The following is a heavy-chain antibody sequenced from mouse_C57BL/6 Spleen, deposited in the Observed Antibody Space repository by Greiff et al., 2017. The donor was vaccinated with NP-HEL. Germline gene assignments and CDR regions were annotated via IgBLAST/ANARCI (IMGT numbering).Heavy chain of an antibody. CDR1: GFTFSDYY. Sequence: EVKLMESGGGLVQPGGSLKLSCAASGFTFSDYYMYWVRQTPEKRLEWVAYISNGGGSTYYPDTVKGRFTISRDNAKNTLYLQMSRLKSEDTAMYYCARIFITTVVEGWYFEVWGTGTTVTVSS. CDR3: ARIFITTVVEGWYFEV. D-gene: IGHD1-1*01. CDR2: ISNGGGST. J-gene: IGHJ1*03. V-gene: IGHV5-12*01.